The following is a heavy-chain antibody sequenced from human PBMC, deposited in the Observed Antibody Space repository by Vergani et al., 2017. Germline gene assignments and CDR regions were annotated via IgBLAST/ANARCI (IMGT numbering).Heavy chain of an antibody. J-gene: IGHJ4*02. Sequence: QVQLVQSGAEVKKPGASVKVSCKASGYTFTSYGISWVRQAPGQGLEWMGGIIPIFGTANYAQKFQGRVTITADKSTSTAYMELSSLRSEDTAVYYCASWGYYYDSSGYPKHYFDYWGQGTLVTVSS. CDR3: ASWGYYYDSSGYPKHYFDY. D-gene: IGHD3-22*01. CDR1: GYTFTSYG. V-gene: IGHV1-69*06. CDR2: IIPIFGTA.